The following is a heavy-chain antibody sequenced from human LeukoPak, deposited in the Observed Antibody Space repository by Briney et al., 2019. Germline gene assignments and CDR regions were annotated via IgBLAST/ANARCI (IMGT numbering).Heavy chain of an antibody. CDR2: INTNTGNP. CDR3: AREARARGYSYGLRPV. J-gene: IGHJ4*02. V-gene: IGHV7-4-1*02. D-gene: IGHD5-18*01. CDR1: GYTFTSYA. Sequence: GASVNVSCKASGYTFTSYAMNWVRQAPGQGLEWMGWINTNTGNPTYAQGFTGRFVFSLDTSVSTAYLQISSLKAEDTAVYYCAREARARGYSYGLRPVWGQGTLVTVSS.